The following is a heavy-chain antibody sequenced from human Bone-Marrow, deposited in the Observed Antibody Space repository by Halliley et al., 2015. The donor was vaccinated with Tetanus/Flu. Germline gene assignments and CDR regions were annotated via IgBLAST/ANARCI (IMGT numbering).Heavy chain of an antibody. J-gene: IGHJ4*02. Sequence: LEWMGWVSGYNDNAKYAQKFQGRVNMTTDRSTSTVYVELRGLKSGDTAVYFCARDGGFGRDYWGQGTPVIVSS. V-gene: IGHV1-18*01. D-gene: IGHD3-16*01. CDR2: VSGYNDNA. CDR3: ARDGGFGRDY.